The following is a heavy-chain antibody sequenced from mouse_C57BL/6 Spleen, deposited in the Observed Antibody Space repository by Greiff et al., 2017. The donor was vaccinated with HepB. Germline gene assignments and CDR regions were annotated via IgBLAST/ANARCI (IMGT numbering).Heavy chain of an antibody. CDR1: GFTFSDYG. CDR2: ISSGSSTI. V-gene: IGHV5-17*01. CDR3: ARPGIRDWFAY. J-gene: IGHJ3*01. Sequence: EVQRVESGGGLVKPGGSLKLSCAASGFTFSDYGMHWVRQAPEKGLEWVAYISSGSSTIYYADTVKGRFPISRDNAKNTLFLQMTSLRSEDTAMYYCARPGIRDWFAYWGQGTLVTVSA. D-gene: IGHD2-4*01.